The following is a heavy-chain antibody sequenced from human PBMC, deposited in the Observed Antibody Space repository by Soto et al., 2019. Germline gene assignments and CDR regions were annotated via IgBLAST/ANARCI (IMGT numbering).Heavy chain of an antibody. D-gene: IGHD3-3*01. Sequence: QVQLQQWGAGLLKPSETLSLTCAVYGGSFSAYYWSWIRQPPGKGLEWIGEINHSESTNYNPSLKSRVTISIHMSKNQFSLKLSSVTAADTAVYYCAASLAPLRTPNDYWGQGTLVTVSS. V-gene: IGHV4-34*01. CDR1: GGSFSAYY. J-gene: IGHJ4*02. CDR3: AASLAPLRTPNDY. CDR2: INHSEST.